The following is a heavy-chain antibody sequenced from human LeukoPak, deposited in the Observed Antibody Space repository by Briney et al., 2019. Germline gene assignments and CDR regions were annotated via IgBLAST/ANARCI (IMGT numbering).Heavy chain of an antibody. CDR2: ISATSSYI. J-gene: IGHJ3*02. D-gene: IGHD5-24*01. V-gene: IGHV3-21*01. CDR1: GFIFSTYG. CDR3: ARGHQLLDAFDI. Sequence: GGSLRLSCAASGFIFSTYGMNWVRQAPGKGLEWVSSISATSSYIYYADSVQGRFTITRDKAKNSLYMQMNSLRAEDTAVYYCARGHQLLDAFDIWGQGTMVTISS.